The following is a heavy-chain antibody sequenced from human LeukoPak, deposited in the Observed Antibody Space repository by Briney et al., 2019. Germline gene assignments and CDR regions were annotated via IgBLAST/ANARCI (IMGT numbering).Heavy chain of an antibody. V-gene: IGHV1-24*01. CDR3: ATLDTGTMVRGVPHYYFDY. CDR2: FDPEDGET. D-gene: IGHD3-10*01. CDR1: GYTLTELS. J-gene: IGHJ4*02. Sequence: ASVKVSCKVSGYTLTELSMHWVRQAPGKGLEWTGGFDPEDGETIYAQKFQGRVTMTEDTSTDTAYMELSSLRSEDTAVYYCATLDTGTMVRGVPHYYFDYWGQGTLVTVSS.